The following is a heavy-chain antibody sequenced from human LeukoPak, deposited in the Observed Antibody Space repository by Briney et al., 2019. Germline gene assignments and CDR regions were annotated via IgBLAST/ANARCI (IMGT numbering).Heavy chain of an antibody. Sequence: SETLSLTCAVSDDSFSSNYWTWIRQPPGRGLAWVGYISYIKSKYHNPPLKSRVAISNDTSTIQFSLMLASVTAADTGVYYFSRDEVTVTKGFDIWGQGTMVSVSS. CDR1: DDSFSSNY. CDR2: ISYIKSK. J-gene: IGHJ3*02. CDR3: SRDEVTVTKGFDI. V-gene: IGHV4-59*01. D-gene: IGHD4-17*01.